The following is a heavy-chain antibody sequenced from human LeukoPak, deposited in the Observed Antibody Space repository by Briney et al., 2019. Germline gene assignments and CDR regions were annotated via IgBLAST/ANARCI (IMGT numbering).Heavy chain of an antibody. V-gene: IGHV3-23*01. J-gene: IGHJ4*02. Sequence: PGGSLRLSCAASGFTFSSYAMSWVRQAPGKGLEWVSGISGSGGNTYYADSVKGRFTISRDNSKNTLYLQMNSLRAEDTAVYYCAKAAEGIAAAGIDYWAREPWSPSPQ. CDR2: ISGSGGNT. CDR1: GFTFSSYA. D-gene: IGHD6-13*01. CDR3: AKAAEGIAAAGIDY.